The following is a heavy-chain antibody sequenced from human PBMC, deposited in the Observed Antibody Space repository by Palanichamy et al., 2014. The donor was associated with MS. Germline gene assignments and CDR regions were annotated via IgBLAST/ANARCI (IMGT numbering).Heavy chain of an antibody. J-gene: IGHJ4*02. Sequence: QVQLVQSGAEVKKPGASVKVSCKASGYTFTSYGISWVRQAPGQGFEWMGWISAYNGNTNYVQKLQGRVTMTTDTSTSTAYMELRSLRSDDTAVYYCARASSDYYDSSGYYYGWGQGTLVTVSS. CDR1: GYTFTSYG. V-gene: IGHV1-18*01. D-gene: IGHD3-22*01. CDR3: ARASSDYYDSSGYYYG. CDR2: ISAYNGNT.